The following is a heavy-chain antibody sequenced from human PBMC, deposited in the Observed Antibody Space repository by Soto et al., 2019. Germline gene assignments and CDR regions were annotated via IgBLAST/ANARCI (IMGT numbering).Heavy chain of an antibody. CDR3: ARGRYSGFDY. V-gene: IGHV6-1*01. CDR1: GDSFSTNFVA. Sequence: QVQLQQSGPGLVKPSQTLSLTSSISGDSFSTNFVACNWIRQSPSRGLEWLGSTYYRSKWYNEYAVSGKSRISVNADTSKNQSSLQLNSVTPDDTDGYYCARGRYSGFDYWGQGNLVTVSS. J-gene: IGHJ4*02. CDR2: TYYRSKWYN. D-gene: IGHD5-12*01.